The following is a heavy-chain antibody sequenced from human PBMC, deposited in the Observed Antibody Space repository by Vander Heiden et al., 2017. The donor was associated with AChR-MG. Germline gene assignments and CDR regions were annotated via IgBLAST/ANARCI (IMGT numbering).Heavy chain of an antibody. J-gene: IGHJ3*02. CDR3: GRDPNGDYIGTFDM. V-gene: IGHV3-23*01. Sequence: EVQLLESGGGLVQPGGSLSLSCVASGFTFSIYGMTWVRQGPGKGLEWVSSISGSGGTTQYADAVMGRFTISRDNSKNTLFLQMNRMRAEDTAVYYCGRDPNGDYIGTFDMWGQGTKVTVSS. CDR2: ISGSGGTT. CDR1: GFTFSIYG. D-gene: IGHD4-17*01.